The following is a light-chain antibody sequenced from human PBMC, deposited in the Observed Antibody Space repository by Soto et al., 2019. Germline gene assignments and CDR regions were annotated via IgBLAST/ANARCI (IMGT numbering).Light chain of an antibody. CDR3: QVWDSSSDHRV. CDR1: NIGSKR. V-gene: IGLV3-21*04. CDR2: YDS. J-gene: IGLJ3*02. Sequence: SSELTQPPSVSVAPGKTARITCGGNNIGSKRVHWYQQKPGQAPVLVIYYDSDRPSGIPERFSGSNSGNTATLTISRVEAGDEADYYCQVWDSSSDHRVFGGGTKLTVL.